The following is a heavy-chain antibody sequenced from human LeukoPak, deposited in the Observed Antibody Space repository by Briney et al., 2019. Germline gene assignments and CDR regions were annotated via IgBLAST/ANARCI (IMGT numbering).Heavy chain of an antibody. CDR2: IGSSGRTI. CDR3: ARDGKAVAVAFDI. D-gene: IGHD6-19*01. V-gene: IGHV3-11*04. CDR1: GFTFSDYY. J-gene: IGHJ3*02. Sequence: GGSLRLSCAASGFTFSDYYMSWIRQAPGKGLEWVSYIGSSGRTIYYADSVKGRFTISRDNAKNSLYLQMNSLRAEDTAVYYCARDGKAVAVAFDIWGQGTMVTVSS.